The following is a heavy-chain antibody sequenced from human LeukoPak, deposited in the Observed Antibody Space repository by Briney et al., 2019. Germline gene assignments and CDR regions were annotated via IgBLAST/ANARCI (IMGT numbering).Heavy chain of an antibody. CDR3: ARRGYCSSTSCYEYWFDP. V-gene: IGHV4-39*01. J-gene: IGHJ5*02. CDR1: GGSISSSSYY. CDR2: IYYSGST. Sequence: PSETLSLTCTVSGGSISSSSYYWGWIRQPPGQGLVWIGIIYYSGSTYYNPSLKSRLTISVDTSKNQFSLKLSSVTATDTAVYYRARRGYCSSTSCYEYWFDPWGQGTLVTVSS. D-gene: IGHD2-2*01.